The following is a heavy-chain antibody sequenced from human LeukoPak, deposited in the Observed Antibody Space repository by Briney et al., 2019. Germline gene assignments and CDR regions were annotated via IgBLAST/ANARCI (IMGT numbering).Heavy chain of an antibody. J-gene: IGHJ4*02. V-gene: IGHV4-34*01. Sequence: PSETLSLTCAVYGGSFSGYYWSWIRQPPGKGLEWIGEINHSGSTNYNPPLKSRVTISVDTSKNQFSLKLSSVTAADTAVYYCARGPRYYYDSSGYLNWGQGTLVTVSS. CDR3: ARGPRYYYDSSGYLN. CDR2: INHSGST. CDR1: GGSFSGYY. D-gene: IGHD3-22*01.